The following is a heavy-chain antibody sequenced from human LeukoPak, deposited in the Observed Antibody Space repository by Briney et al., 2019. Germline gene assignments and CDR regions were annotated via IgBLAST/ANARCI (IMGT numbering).Heavy chain of an antibody. Sequence: SETLSLTCTVSGGPINNRNHYWGWIRQPPGKGLEWIGTVSYSGSTYYNPSLKSRVTISVDTSKNQFSLKLSSVTAADTAVYYCARGRLLIGYSAPYYMDVWGKGSTVTVSS. CDR3: ARGRLLIGYSAPYYMDV. CDR1: GGPINNRNHY. V-gene: IGHV4-39*07. D-gene: IGHD3-9*01. J-gene: IGHJ6*03. CDR2: VSYSGST.